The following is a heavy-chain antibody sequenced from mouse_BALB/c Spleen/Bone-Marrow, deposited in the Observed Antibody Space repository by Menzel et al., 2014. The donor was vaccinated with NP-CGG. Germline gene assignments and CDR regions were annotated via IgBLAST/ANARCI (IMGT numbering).Heavy chain of an antibody. Sequence: VQLQQSGAELVKPGASVKLSCTASGFNIKDTHMSWVKQRPEQGLEWIGRIDPANGNTKYDPKFQGKATITADTSSNTAYLQLSSLTSEDTAVYYCAREYYGNYAWYFDVWGAGTTVTVSS. CDR1: GFNIKDTH. CDR2: IDPANGNT. V-gene: IGHV14-3*02. J-gene: IGHJ1*01. CDR3: AREYYGNYAWYFDV. D-gene: IGHD2-1*01.